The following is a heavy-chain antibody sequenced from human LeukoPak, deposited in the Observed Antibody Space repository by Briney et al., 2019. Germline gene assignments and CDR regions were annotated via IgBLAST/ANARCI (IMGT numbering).Heavy chain of an antibody. CDR1: GYTFTGYY. V-gene: IGHV1-2*02. Sequence: ASVKVSCKASGYTFTGYYMHWVRQAPGHGLEWMGWINPNSGGTKYAQKCQGRVTMTRDTSINTAYMELSRLRSDDTAAYYCARDRGVDYCSGGSCSHYSYYMDVWGKGTTVTISS. D-gene: IGHD2-15*01. J-gene: IGHJ6*03. CDR3: ARDRGVDYCSGGSCSHYSYYMDV. CDR2: INPNSGGT.